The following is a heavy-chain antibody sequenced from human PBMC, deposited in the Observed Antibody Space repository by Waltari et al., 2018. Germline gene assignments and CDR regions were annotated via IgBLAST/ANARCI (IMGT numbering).Heavy chain of an antibody. V-gene: IGHV4-31*03. Sequence: QVQLQESGPGLVKPSQTLSLTCTVSGGSISSGGYYWSWIRQHPGKGLEWIGYIYYSGSTYYNPSRKSRVTISVDTSKNQFSLKLSSVTAADTAVYYCARGRIGYCSGGSCSSPYFDYWGQGTLVIVSS. D-gene: IGHD2-15*01. CDR2: IYYSGST. J-gene: IGHJ4*02. CDR3: ARGRIGYCSGGSCSSPYFDY. CDR1: GGSISSGGYY.